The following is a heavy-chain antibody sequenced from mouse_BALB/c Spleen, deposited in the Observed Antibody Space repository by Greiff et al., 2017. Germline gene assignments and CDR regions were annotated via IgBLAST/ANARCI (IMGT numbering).Heavy chain of an antibody. CDR2: IYPGSGST. J-gene: IGHJ4*01. V-gene: IGHV1S22*01. CDR1: GYTFTSYW. D-gene: IGHD2-3*01. CDR3: TRGEIYDGHY. Sequence: LQQPGSELVRPGASVKLSCKASGYTFTSYWMHWVKQRPGQGLEWIGNIYPGSGSTNYDEKFKSKATLTVDTSSSTAYMQLSSLTSEDSAVYYCTRGEIYDGHYWGQGTSVTVSS.